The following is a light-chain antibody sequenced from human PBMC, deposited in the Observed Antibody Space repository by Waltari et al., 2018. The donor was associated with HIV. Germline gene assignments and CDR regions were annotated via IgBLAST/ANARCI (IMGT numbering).Light chain of an antibody. CDR3: QQYYSTPWT. V-gene: IGKV4-1*01. CDR1: PSVLYSTNNKNY. CDR2: WAS. J-gene: IGKJ1*01. Sequence: DVVMTQSPDSLAVSLGERATINCQTSPSVLYSTNNKNYLAWYQQKPGQPPRLLIYWASSRKSGVPDRFSGSGSGTDFTLTISDLQAEDVAVYYCQQYYSTPWTFGQGTKVEV.